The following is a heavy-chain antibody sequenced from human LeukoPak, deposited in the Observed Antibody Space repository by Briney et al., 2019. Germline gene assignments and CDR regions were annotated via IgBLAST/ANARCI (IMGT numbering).Heavy chain of an antibody. CDR2: INPNSGGT. J-gene: IGHJ4*02. V-gene: IGHV1-2*02. CDR3: AFQDSNYNWNRDY. CDR1: GYTFTGYY. D-gene: IGHD1-20*01. Sequence: ASVKVSCKASGYTFTGYYMHWVRQAPGQGLEWMGWINPNSGGTNYAQKFQGRVTMTRDTSISTAYMELSRLRSDDTAVYYCAFQDSNYNWNRDYWGRGTLVTVSS.